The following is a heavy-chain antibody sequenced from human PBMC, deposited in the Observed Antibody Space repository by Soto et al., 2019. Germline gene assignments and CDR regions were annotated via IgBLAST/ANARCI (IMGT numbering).Heavy chain of an antibody. D-gene: IGHD3-22*01. CDR2: IYYSGST. CDR1: CGSISSYY. Sequence: SETLSLTCTVSCGSISSYYWSWIRQPPGKGLEWIGYIYYSGSTNYNPSLKSRVTISVDTSKNQFSLKLSSVTAADTAVYYCARATYYYDSSGRGIDYWGQGTLVTVSS. V-gene: IGHV4-59*01. J-gene: IGHJ4*02. CDR3: ARATYYYDSSGRGIDY.